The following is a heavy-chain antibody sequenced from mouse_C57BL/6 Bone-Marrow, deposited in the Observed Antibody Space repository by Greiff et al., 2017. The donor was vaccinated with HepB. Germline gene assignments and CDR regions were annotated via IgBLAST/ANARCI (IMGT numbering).Heavy chain of an antibody. D-gene: IGHD1-1*01. CDR1: GYTFTSYW. CDR2: IYPGDGST. Sequence: VQLQQSGAELVKPGASVKMSCKASGYTFTSYWITWVKQRPGQGLEWIGGIYPGDGSTNYNEKFKGKATLTVDTSSSTAYMQLSSLTSEDSAVYYCLSDYYGSSYDYWGQGTTLTVSS. J-gene: IGHJ2*01. V-gene: IGHV1-55*01. CDR3: LSDYYGSSYDY.